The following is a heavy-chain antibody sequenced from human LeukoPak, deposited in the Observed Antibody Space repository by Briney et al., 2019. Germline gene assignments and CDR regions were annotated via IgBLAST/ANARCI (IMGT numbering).Heavy chain of an antibody. V-gene: IGHV3-23*01. CDR2: ISEDGDYT. J-gene: IGHJ4*02. D-gene: IGHD2-8*01. CDR3: AKDTSIEKYCTNGVCSPFDY. Sequence: GGSLRLSCAGSGFTFSSYAMGWARQAPGQGLEWVSVISEDGDYTSYADSVRGRFTICRDNSRNTLYLQMISLRPEDTAVYYCAKDTSIEKYCTNGVCSPFDYWGQGTLVTVSS. CDR1: GFTFSSYA.